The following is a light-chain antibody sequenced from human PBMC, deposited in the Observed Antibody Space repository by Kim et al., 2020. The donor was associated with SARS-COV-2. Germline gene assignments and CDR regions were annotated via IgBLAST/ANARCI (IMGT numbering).Light chain of an antibody. CDR1: KGGDKY. V-gene: IGLV3-1*01. CDR3: QAWDSSLVV. CDR2: KDS. Sequence: GKKASRNCCGDKGGDKYECWYQKKGGQSPVMVIYKDSKRPSGIHERFAGANSGNTATLNISGTKAMDEADYYCQAWDSSLVVFGGGTQLTV. J-gene: IGLJ2*01.